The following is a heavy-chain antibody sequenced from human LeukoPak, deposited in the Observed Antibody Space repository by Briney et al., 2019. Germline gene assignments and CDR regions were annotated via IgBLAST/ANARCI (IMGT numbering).Heavy chain of an antibody. D-gene: IGHD3-22*01. CDR3: ARYYYDSSGYRNGLDY. CDR1: GYTFTIYY. J-gene: IGHJ4*02. CDR2: INPSGGST. Sequence: ASVKVSCKASGYTFTIYYMHWVRQAPGQGLEWMGMINPSGGSTSYAQKFQGRVTMTRDTSTSTVYMELSSLRSEDTAVYYCARYYYDSSGYRNGLDYWGQGTLVTVSS. V-gene: IGHV1-46*01.